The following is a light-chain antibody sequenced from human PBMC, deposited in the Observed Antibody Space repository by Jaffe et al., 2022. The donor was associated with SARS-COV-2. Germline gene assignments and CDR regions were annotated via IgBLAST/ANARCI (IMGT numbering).Light chain of an antibody. CDR2: DAS. V-gene: IGKV1-33*01. CDR1: QDIDKY. CDR3: QQYNNAPLT. Sequence: DIQMTHSPSSLSASVGDRVTITCQASQDIDKYLNWYQQKPGKAPKLLIYDASNLETGVPSRFSGGGSGTDFTFTISNLQPEDSATYYCQQYNNAPLTFGGGTKVEIK. J-gene: IGKJ4*01.